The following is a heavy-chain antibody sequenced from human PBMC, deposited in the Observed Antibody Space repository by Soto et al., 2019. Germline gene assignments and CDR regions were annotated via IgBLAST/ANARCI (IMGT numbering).Heavy chain of an antibody. Sequence: ASVKVSCKASGYTFTSYYMHWVRQAPGQGLEWMGIINPSGGSTSYAQKFQGRVTMTRDTSTSTVYMELSSLRSEDTAVYYCARGSIAARGGDYYYGMDVWGQGTTVTVSS. CDR2: INPSGGST. CDR1: GYTFTSYY. J-gene: IGHJ6*02. D-gene: IGHD6-6*01. CDR3: ARGSIAARGGDYYYGMDV. V-gene: IGHV1-46*01.